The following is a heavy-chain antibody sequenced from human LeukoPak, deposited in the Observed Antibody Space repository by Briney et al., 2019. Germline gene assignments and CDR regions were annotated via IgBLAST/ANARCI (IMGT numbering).Heavy chain of an antibody. J-gene: IGHJ6*02. V-gene: IGHV1-2*02. CDR2: INPNSGGT. CDR1: GYTFTGYY. D-gene: IGHD1-26*01. Sequence: ASVKVSCKASGYTFTGYYMHWVRQAPGQGLEWMGCINPNSGGTNYAQKFQGRVTMTRDTSISTAYMELSRLRSDDTAVYYCARDPGSYFYYYCGMDVWGQGTTVTVSS. CDR3: ARDPGSYFYYYCGMDV.